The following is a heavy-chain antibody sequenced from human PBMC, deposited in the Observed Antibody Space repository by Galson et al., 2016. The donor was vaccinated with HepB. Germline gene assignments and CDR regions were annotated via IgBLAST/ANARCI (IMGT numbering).Heavy chain of an antibody. J-gene: IGHJ5*01. D-gene: IGHD6-19*01. CDR1: GFPFSGYS. V-gene: IGHV3-23*01. CDR2: IVGSGGDT. Sequence: SLRLSCAASGFPFSGYSMTWVRQAPGKGLEWVAAIVGSGGDTDYAGSVEGSFTISRDNSKNTLYLQMNSLRAEDTAVYCCAKRAYISSGWFDFWGQGTVVTGPS. CDR3: AKRAYISSGWFDF.